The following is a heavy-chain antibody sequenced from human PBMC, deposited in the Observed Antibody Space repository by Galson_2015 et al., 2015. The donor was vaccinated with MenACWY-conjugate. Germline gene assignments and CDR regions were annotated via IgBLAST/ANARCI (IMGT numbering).Heavy chain of an antibody. J-gene: IGHJ4*02. CDR2: IRGDGSEK. Sequence: SLRLSCAASEFIFSDYWMSWVRQAPGKGLEWVANIRGDGSEKFYVDSVKGRFTISRDNAKNSPYLQLNSLRAEDTAVYYCARTTDYYDSSGYYGDFDYWGQGTLVTVSS. V-gene: IGHV3-7*03. D-gene: IGHD3-22*01. CDR3: ARTTDYYDSSGYYGDFDY. CDR1: EFIFSDYW.